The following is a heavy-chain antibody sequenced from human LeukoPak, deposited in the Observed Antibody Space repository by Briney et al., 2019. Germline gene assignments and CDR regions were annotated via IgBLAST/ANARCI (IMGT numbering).Heavy chain of an antibody. CDR2: IFYIGSA. D-gene: IGHD6-13*01. J-gene: IGHJ6*03. Sequence: SETLSLTCTVSGASISSYYWTWIRQPPGKGLEWIGNIFYIGSANYNPSLKSRVTISVDTSKNQFSLKLSSVTAADTAVYYCARERSSWYDYYYYYMDVWGKGTTVTVSS. CDR3: ARERSSWYDYYYYYMDV. CDR1: GASISSYY. V-gene: IGHV4-59*12.